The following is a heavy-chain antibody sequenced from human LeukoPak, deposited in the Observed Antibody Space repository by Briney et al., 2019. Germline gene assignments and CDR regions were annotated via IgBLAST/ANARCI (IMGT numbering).Heavy chain of an antibody. Sequence: PGGSLILSCVVSGISLSNYAMTWVRQAPGKGLEWVSYISERGGSTTYADSVKGRFTISRDTSLNTLYLQMNNLRAEETAVYFCAKRGVVIRGILVIGYHQEAYHYDFWGQGVLVTVSS. CDR1: GISLSNYA. D-gene: IGHD3-10*01. CDR3: AKRGVVIRGILVIGYHQEAYHYDF. V-gene: IGHV3-23*01. CDR2: ISERGGST. J-gene: IGHJ4*02.